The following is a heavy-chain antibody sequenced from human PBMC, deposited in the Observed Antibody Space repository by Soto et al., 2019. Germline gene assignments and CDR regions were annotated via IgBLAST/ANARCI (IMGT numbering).Heavy chain of an antibody. J-gene: IGHJ6*02. CDR3: ASITAQFRVRSYGMDL. CDR2: MNPNSGNT. Sequence: QVQLVQSGAEVKKPGASVKVSCKASGYTFTSYDINWVRQATGQGLEWMGWMNPNSGNTGYAQKFQGRVTMTRNTSLSTPYMALSSLRSEDTAVYYCASITAQFRVRSYGMDLWGQGTTVPVSS. V-gene: IGHV1-8*01. D-gene: IGHD3-3*01. CDR1: GYTFTSYD.